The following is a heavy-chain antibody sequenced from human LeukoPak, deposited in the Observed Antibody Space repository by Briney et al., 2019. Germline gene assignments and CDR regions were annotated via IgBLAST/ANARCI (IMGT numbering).Heavy chain of an antibody. J-gene: IGHJ4*02. CDR2: ISGSGGST. V-gene: IGHV3-23*01. D-gene: IGHD4-17*01. CDR1: GFTFSSYA. CDR3: TTSYGVEFVDY. Sequence: GGSLRLSCAASGFTFSSYAMSWVRQAPGKGLEWVSAISGSGGSTYYADSVKGRFTISRDNSKNTLYLQMNSLRAEDTAVYYCTTSYGVEFVDYWGRGTLVTVSS.